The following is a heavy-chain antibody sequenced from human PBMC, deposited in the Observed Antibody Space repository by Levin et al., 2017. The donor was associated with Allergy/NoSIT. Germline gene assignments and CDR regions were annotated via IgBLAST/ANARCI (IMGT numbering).Heavy chain of an antibody. D-gene: IGHD2-8*02. CDR3: ARNWRSAFDI. CDR2: IKQDGSEM. J-gene: IGHJ3*02. CDR1: GFTFSSYR. V-gene: IGHV3-7*04. Sequence: QPGESLKISCVGSGFTFSSYRMSWVRQAPGRGLEWVANIKQDGSEMYYADSVKGRFTMSRDNPKNEVYLKMSSLRVEDTAVYYCARNWRSAFDIWGQGTMVTVSS.